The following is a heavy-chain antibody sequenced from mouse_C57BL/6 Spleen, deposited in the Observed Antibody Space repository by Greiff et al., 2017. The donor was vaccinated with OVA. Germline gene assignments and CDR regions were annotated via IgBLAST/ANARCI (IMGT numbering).Heavy chain of an antibody. D-gene: IGHD2-1*01. CDR2: IYPRSGNT. V-gene: IGHV1-81*01. Sequence: VKLQESGAELARPGASVKLSCKASGYTFTSYGISWVKQRTGQGLEWIGEIYPRSGNTYYNEKFKGKATLTADKSSSTAYMELRSLTSEDSAVYFCARRDGNYLFDYWGQGTTLTVSS. CDR3: ARRDGNYLFDY. CDR1: GYTFTSYG. J-gene: IGHJ2*01.